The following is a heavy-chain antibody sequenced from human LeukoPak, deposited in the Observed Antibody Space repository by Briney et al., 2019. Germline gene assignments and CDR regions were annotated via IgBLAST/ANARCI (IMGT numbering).Heavy chain of an antibody. V-gene: IGHV4-34*01. CDR1: GVSISRYY. CDR2: INHSGRT. J-gene: IGHJ4*02. D-gene: IGHD4-23*01. CDR3: ARGRLATVVTPSISADFDY. Sequence: PSDTLSLTCTVSGVSISRYYWSWVRQPPGKGLECIGEINHSGRTNYNPSLKSRVSISVDTSRNQVSLKLTSVTAADPAVYYCARGRLATVVTPSISADFDYWGQGTLVTVSS.